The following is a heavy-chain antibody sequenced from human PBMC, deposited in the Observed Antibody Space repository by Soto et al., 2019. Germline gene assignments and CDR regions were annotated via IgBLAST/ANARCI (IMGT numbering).Heavy chain of an antibody. CDR3: ARASLGYCSSTSCRSNWFDP. CDR2: INHSGST. V-gene: IGHV4-34*01. CDR1: GGSFSGYY. D-gene: IGHD2-2*01. Sequence: SETLSLTCAVYGGSFSGYYWSWIRQPPGKGLEWIGEINHSGSTSYNPSLKSRVTISVDTSKNQFSLKLSSVTAADTAVYYCARASLGYCSSTSCRSNWFDPWGQGTLVTVSS. J-gene: IGHJ5*02.